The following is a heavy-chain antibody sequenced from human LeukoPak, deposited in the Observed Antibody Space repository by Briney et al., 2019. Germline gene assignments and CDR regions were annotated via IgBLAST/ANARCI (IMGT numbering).Heavy chain of an antibody. D-gene: IGHD6-6*01. CDR3: AKDLNLGQLSYFDY. CDR1: EFTFSSYA. V-gene: IGHV3-23*01. J-gene: IGHJ4*02. CDR2: ISGSGGST. Sequence: GGSLRLSCAASEFTFSSYAMSWVRQAPGKGLEWVSAISGSGGSTYYADSVKGRFTISRDNSKNTLYLQMNSLRAEDTAVYYCAKDLNLGQLSYFDYWGQGTLVTVSS.